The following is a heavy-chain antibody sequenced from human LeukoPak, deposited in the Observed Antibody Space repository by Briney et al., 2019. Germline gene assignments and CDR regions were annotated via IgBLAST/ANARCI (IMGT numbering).Heavy chain of an antibody. J-gene: IGHJ6*02. D-gene: IGHD2-2*01. Sequence: ASVKVSCKASGYTFTSYGISWVRQAPGQGVEWMVWISAYNGNTNYAQKLQGRVTMTTDTSTSTAYMELRSLRSDDTAVYYCARVNLGYCSSTSCSRAKYYYYYGMDVWGQGTTVTVSS. V-gene: IGHV1-18*01. CDR3: ARVNLGYCSSTSCSRAKYYYYYGMDV. CDR2: ISAYNGNT. CDR1: GYTFTSYG.